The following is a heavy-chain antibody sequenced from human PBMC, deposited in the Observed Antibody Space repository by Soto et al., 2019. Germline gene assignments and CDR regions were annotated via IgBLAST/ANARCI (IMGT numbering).Heavy chain of an antibody. D-gene: IGHD3-3*01. CDR3: ARGYDFWSGGTDGMDV. V-gene: IGHV3-74*01. CDR2: INSDGSST. CDR1: GFTFSSYW. J-gene: IGHJ6*02. Sequence: PGGSLRLSCAASGFTFSSYWMHWVRQAPGKGLVWVSRINSDGSSTSYADSVKGRFTISRDNAKNTLYLQMNSLRAEDTAVYYCARGYDFWSGGTDGMDVWGQGTTVTVSS.